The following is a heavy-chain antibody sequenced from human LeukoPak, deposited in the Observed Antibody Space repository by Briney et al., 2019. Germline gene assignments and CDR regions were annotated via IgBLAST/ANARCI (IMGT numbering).Heavy chain of an antibody. Sequence: PGGSLRLSCAASGFTFDDYAMHWVRQAPGKGLEWVSLISWDGGSTYYADSVKGRFTTSRDNSKNSLYLQMNSLRAEDTAVYYCASVVPSDYWGQGTLVTVSS. CDR2: ISWDGGST. CDR3: ASVVPSDY. J-gene: IGHJ4*02. CDR1: GFTFDDYA. V-gene: IGHV3-43D*04. D-gene: IGHD2-2*01.